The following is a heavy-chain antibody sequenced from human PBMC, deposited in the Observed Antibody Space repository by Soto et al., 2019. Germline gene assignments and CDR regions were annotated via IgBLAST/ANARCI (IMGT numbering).Heavy chain of an antibody. CDR2: ISWNSGSR. CDR1: GFTFEDHS. D-gene: IGHD6-13*01. Sequence: PGGSLRLSCAASGFTFEDHSMHWVRQTPGKGLEWVSGISWNSGSRGYADSVKGRFTISRDNAKNSLYLQMNSLRAEDAALYYCAKDLRSSSWYTISFFDDWGQGALVTV. CDR3: AKDLRSSSWYTISFFDD. V-gene: IGHV3-9*01. J-gene: IGHJ4*02.